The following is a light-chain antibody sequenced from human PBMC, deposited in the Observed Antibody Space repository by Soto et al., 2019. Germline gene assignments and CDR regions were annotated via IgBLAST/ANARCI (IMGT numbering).Light chain of an antibody. J-gene: IGKJ1*01. CDR1: QSVTAGY. V-gene: IGKV3-20*01. CDR2: GAS. CDR3: HQFGDSPQT. Sequence: EIVLTQSPATLSLSPGDSATLSCRASQSVTAGYFAWYQQKSGQAPRLIIYGASTRAAGIPDRFTGRGSGTHFTLAISRLEPEDFAVYYCHQFGDSPQTFGQGTKVEIK.